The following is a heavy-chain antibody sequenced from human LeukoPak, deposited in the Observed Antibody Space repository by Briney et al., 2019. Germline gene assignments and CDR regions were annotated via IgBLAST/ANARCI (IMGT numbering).Heavy chain of an antibody. CDR1: GYSFTSYW. J-gene: IGHJ4*02. CDR3: ARLDYYDSSGYYYFDY. D-gene: IGHD3-22*01. V-gene: IGHV5-51*01. CDR2: IYPGDSDT. Sequence: MHGESLKISCKGSGYSFTSYWIGWVRQMPGKGLEWMGIIYPGDSDTRYSPSFQGQVTISADKSISTAYLQWSSLKASDTAMYYCARLDYYDSSGYYYFDYWGQGTLVTVSS.